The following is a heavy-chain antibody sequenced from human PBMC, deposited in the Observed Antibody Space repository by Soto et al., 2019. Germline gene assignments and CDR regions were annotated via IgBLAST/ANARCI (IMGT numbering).Heavy chain of an antibody. CDR3: ARRGYCSGGSCYSSYYYHYGIDV. J-gene: IGHJ6*02. Sequence: ASVKVSCKVSGYTLTELSMHWVRQAPGKGLEWMGGFDPEDGETIYAQKFQGRVTMTEDTSTDTAYMELSSLRSEDTAVYYCARRGYCSGGSCYSSYYYHYGIDVWSQGTTVTVSS. CDR1: GYTLTELS. V-gene: IGHV1-24*01. D-gene: IGHD2-15*01. CDR2: FDPEDGET.